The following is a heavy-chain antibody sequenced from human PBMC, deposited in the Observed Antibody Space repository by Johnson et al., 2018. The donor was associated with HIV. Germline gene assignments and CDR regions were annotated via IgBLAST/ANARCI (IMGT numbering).Heavy chain of an antibody. J-gene: IGHJ3*02. CDR3: ARDRGYWDGLDI. CDR1: GFTFSTYA. D-gene: IGHD3-22*01. CDR2: ISYDGSNK. V-gene: IGHV3-30*04. Sequence: QVQLVESGGGVVQPGRSLRLSCAASGFTFSTYAMHWVRQAPGKGLEWVAVISYDGSNKYYADSVKGRFTISRDNSKNTLYLQMNSLRADDTALYYCARDRGYWDGLDIWGQGTMVTVSS.